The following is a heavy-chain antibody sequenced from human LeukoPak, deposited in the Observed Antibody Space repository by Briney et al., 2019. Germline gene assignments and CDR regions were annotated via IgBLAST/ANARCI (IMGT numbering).Heavy chain of an antibody. D-gene: IGHD1-26*01. CDR2: ISSSSSYI. V-gene: IGHV3-21*01. CDR1: GFTFSSYS. Sequence: GGSLRLYCAASGFTFSSYSMNWVRQAPGKGLEWVSSISSSSSYIYYADSVKGRFTISRDNAKNSLYLQMNSLRAEDTAVYYCARDVRIVGAVRGGFDPWGQGTLVTVSS. J-gene: IGHJ5*02. CDR3: ARDVRIVGAVRGGFDP.